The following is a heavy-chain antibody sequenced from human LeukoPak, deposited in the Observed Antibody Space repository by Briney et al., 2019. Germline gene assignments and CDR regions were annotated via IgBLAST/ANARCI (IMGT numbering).Heavy chain of an antibody. CDR3: ARDAAMVRGVINRWFDP. CDR1: GYTFTCYG. D-gene: IGHD3-10*01. CDR2: ISAYNGNT. J-gene: IGHJ5*02. V-gene: IGHV1-18*01. Sequence: GASVKVSCKASGYTFTCYGISWVRQAPGQGLEGMGWISAYNGNTNYVQKLQGRVTMTTATSTSTAYMELRSLRSDDTAVYYCARDAAMVRGVINRWFDPWGQGTLVTVSS.